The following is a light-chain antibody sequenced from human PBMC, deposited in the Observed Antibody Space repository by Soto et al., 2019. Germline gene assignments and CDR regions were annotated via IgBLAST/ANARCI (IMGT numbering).Light chain of an antibody. CDR1: QSVSSSY. Sequence: EIVLTQSPGTLSLSPGERATLSCRASQSVSSSYLAWYQQKPGQAPRLLIYGASSRATGIPDRFSGSGSGTDFTLTISRLEPDAFAVYYCQPARSSTHTFGHGTKLEIK. CDR3: QPARSSTHT. CDR2: GAS. J-gene: IGKJ2*01. V-gene: IGKV3-20*01.